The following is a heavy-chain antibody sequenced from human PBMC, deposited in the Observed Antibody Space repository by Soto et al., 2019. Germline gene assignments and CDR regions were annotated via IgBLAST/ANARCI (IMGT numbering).Heavy chain of an antibody. Sequence: EVQLVETGGGLLQPGGSLRLSCAASGFTVSRNYMSWVRQAPGKGLEWVSVIYSGGSTYYADSVRGRFTISRDNSKNTLYLQMKSLRSEDTAVYYCARDPPATRHGMDVWGQGTTVTVSS. CDR3: ARDPPATRHGMDV. CDR2: IYSGGST. CDR1: GFTVSRNY. V-gene: IGHV3-53*02. J-gene: IGHJ6*02.